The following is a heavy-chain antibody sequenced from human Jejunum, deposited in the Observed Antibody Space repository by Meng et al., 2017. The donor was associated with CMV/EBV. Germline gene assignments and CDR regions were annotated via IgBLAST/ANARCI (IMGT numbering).Heavy chain of an antibody. Sequence: LSCAASGFTFSSYWMHWVRQVPGKGLVWVSRIKSDGSSTSYADSVKGRFTVSRDSAKNMLYLQMNSLRAEDTAVYYCAKGGATVKDYWGQGTLVTVSS. D-gene: IGHD4-17*01. J-gene: IGHJ4*02. CDR1: GFTFSSYW. CDR2: IKSDGSST. V-gene: IGHV3-74*01. CDR3: AKGGATVKDY.